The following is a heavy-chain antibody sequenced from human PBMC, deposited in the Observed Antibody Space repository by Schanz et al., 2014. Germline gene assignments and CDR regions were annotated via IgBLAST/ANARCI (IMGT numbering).Heavy chain of an antibody. Sequence: EMQVVESGGVSVQPGGSLRVSCAASGFTFSNYWMSWVRQAPGKGLEWVANIKQDGSEKFYVDSVKGRFTISRDNAKNALYLQMNSLRAEDTAVYFCARTFIVGSSFTLSLDSWGQGTLVTVSS. CDR1: GFTFSNYW. V-gene: IGHV3-7*01. D-gene: IGHD1-26*01. CDR3: ARTFIVGSSFTLSLDS. J-gene: IGHJ4*02. CDR2: IKQDGSEK.